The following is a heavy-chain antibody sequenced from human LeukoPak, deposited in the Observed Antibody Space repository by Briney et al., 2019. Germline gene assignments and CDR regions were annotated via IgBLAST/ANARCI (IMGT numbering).Heavy chain of an antibody. J-gene: IGHJ3*02. V-gene: IGHV3-7*01. CDR1: GFTFSSYW. CDR2: IKQDGSEK. Sequence: GGSLRLSCAASGFTFSSYWMSWVRQAPGKGLEWVANIKQDGSEKYYVDSVKGRFTISRDNAKNSLYLQMNSLRAEDTAVYYCARGIAAAGNDAFDIWGQGTMVTVSS. CDR3: ARGIAAAGNDAFDI. D-gene: IGHD6-13*01.